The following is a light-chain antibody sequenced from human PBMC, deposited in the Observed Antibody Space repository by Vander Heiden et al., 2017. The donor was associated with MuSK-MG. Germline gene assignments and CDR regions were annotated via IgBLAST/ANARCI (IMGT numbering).Light chain of an antibody. CDR3: YSYAGSSTWV. CDR2: DFS. V-gene: IGLV2-11*01. CDR1: SRTVGGYNY. J-gene: IGLJ3*02. Sequence: QSALTQPRSVSGSPGPSVTISCPGTSRTVGGYNYVSWYQQHPGKATKLMILDFSERLSGVHDSCCGYKSGNTASLTIFGLQAEDEDDYHCYSYAGSSTWVFGGGTTLTVL.